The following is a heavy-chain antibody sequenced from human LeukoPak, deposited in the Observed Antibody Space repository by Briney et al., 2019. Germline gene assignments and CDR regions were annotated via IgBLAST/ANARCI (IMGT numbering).Heavy chain of an antibody. CDR3: ARDRHYYGSGSYYLNPFDY. V-gene: IGHV4-4*07. Sequence: KPSETLSLTCTASGGPISSNSWSWIRQPAGKGLEWIGRIYASGSTNYNPSRKSRVTMSVDTSKNQFSLKLSSVTAADTAVYYCARDRHYYGSGSYYLNPFDYWGQGTLVTVSS. CDR2: IYASGST. CDR1: GGPISSNS. D-gene: IGHD3-10*01. J-gene: IGHJ4*02.